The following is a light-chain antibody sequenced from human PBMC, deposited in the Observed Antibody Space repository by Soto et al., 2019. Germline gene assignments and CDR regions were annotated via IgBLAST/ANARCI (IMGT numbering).Light chain of an antibody. V-gene: IGKV3-11*01. J-gene: IGKJ5*01. Sequence: EIVLTQSPSTLSVSAGERVTISCKASQGISSYLTWYQQKPGQAPTLLIYDASKRATGIPARFSGSGSGTDFTLTISSLQPEDFAAYYCQQSSNWPTFGEGTRLEIK. CDR2: DAS. CDR1: QGISSY. CDR3: QQSSNWPT.